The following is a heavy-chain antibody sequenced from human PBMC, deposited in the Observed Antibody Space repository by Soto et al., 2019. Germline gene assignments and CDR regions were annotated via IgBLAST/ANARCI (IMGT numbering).Heavy chain of an antibody. D-gene: IGHD6-13*01. CDR3: AKMVGRKEQQLVGCDY. CDR2: ISGSGGST. J-gene: IGHJ4*02. V-gene: IGHV3-23*01. Sequence: GGSLRLSCAASGFTFSSYAMSWVRQAPGKGLEWVSAISGSGGSTYYADSVKGRFTISRDNSKNTLYLQMNSLRAEDTAVYYCAKMVGRKEQQLVGCDYWGQGTLVTVSS. CDR1: GFTFSSYA.